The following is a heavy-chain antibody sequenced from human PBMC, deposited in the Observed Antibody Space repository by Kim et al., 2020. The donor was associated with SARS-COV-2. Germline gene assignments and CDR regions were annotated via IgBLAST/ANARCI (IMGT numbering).Heavy chain of an antibody. CDR3: ARDACITIFGVVIAECDYFDY. CDR1: GYTFTSYG. J-gene: IGHJ4*02. CDR2: ISAYNGNT. V-gene: IGHV1-18*01. D-gene: IGHD3-3*01. Sequence: ASVKVSCKASGYTFTSYGISWVRQAPGQGLEWMGWISAYNGNTNYAQKLQGRVTMTTDTSTNTAYMELRSLRSDDTAVYYCARDACITIFGVVIAECDYFDYWGQGTLVTVSS.